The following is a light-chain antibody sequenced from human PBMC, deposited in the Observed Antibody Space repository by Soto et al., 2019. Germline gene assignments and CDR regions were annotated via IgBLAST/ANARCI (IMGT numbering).Light chain of an antibody. CDR2: AAS. CDR3: LQHNSYPLT. CDR1: QGISNY. Sequence: DIRMTQSPSAMSASVGDRVTITCRASQGISNYLVCFQQKPGKGPKRLISAASTLQSGVPSRFSGSGSGTEFTLTISSLQPEDFATYSCLQHNSYPLTSGRGTKVEIK. J-gene: IGKJ4*01. V-gene: IGKV1-17*03.